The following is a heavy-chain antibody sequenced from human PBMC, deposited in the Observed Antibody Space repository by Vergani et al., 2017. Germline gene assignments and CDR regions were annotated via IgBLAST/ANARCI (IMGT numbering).Heavy chain of an antibody. Sequence: QVQLQESGPGLVKPSETLSLTCTVSGGSISSYYWSWIRQPAGKGLEWIGRIYTSGSTNYNPSLKSRVTMSVDTSKNQFSLKLSSVTAADTAVYYCARESGYCSSTSCFDAFDIWGQGTMVTVSS. CDR1: GGSISSYY. CDR3: ARESGYCSSTSCFDAFDI. J-gene: IGHJ3*02. V-gene: IGHV4-4*07. D-gene: IGHD2-2*01. CDR2: IYTSGST.